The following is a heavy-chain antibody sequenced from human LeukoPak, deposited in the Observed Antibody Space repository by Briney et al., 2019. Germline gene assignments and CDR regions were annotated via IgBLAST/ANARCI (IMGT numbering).Heavy chain of an antibody. CDR3: ATDAVRASDAFDI. CDR1: GSSITTDYY. Sequence: SETLSLTCIVSGSSITTDYYWGWVRQPPGKGLEWIGSIHHSGRTFYNPSLKSRVTISLDTSKSQLSLKLSSVTAAGTALYFCATDAVRASDAFDIWGQGTMVTVSS. CDR2: IHHSGRT. J-gene: IGHJ3*02. D-gene: IGHD2-2*01. V-gene: IGHV4-38-2*02.